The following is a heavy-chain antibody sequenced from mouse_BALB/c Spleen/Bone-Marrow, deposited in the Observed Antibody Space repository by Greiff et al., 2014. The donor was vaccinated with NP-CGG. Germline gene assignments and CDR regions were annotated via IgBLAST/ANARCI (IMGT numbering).Heavy chain of an antibody. CDR2: IHYSGIT. V-gene: IGHV3-1*02. J-gene: IGHJ4*01. Sequence: EVQLQESGPDLVKPSQSLSLTCTVTGYSITSYYSWHWIRQFPGNKLEWMGYIHYSGITVYNPSLKSRISITRDTSNNQFFLQLNSVTTEDTATYYCARFAGTPHTMDYWGQGTSVTVSS. CDR3: ARFAGTPHTMDY. CDR1: GYSITSYYS. D-gene: IGHD4-1*01.